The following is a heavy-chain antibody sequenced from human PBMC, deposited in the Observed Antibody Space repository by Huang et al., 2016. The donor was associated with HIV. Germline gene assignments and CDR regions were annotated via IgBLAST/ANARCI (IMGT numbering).Heavy chain of an antibody. CDR1: GYTFTSSG. D-gene: IGHD3-22*01. CDR3: ARDPRYYYDTSGYPPDAFDI. Sequence: QVQLVQSGAEVKKPGASVKVFCKASGYTFTSSGIIWVRQAPGQGLEWMGWISAYNGNTKYAQKLKGRVTMTTDTSTTSAYIELRSRRSDDTAVYYCARDPRYYYDTSGYPPDAFDIWGQGTMVTVSS. V-gene: IGHV1-18*01. J-gene: IGHJ3*02. CDR2: ISAYNGNT.